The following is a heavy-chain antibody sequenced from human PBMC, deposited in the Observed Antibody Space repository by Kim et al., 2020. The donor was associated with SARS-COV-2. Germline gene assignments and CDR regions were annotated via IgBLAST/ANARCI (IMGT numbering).Heavy chain of an antibody. V-gene: IGHV4-39*01. CDR1: GGSVSRSNYY. CDR3: ANQAPQYFQH. Sequence: SETLSLTCTVSGGSVSRSNYYWGWIRQPPGKGLEWIASIYYGGSTYYNPSLESRVTISVDTSKNQFSLKLSSVTAADTALYYGANQAPQYFQHWGQGTLVTVSS. J-gene: IGHJ1*01. CDR2: IYYGGST.